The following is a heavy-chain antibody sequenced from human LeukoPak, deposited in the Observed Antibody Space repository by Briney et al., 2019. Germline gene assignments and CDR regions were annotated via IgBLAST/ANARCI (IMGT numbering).Heavy chain of an antibody. CDR2: IWYDGSNK. CDR1: GFTFSSYG. CDR3: AKDARGSPAGYFDY. V-gene: IGHV3-33*06. D-gene: IGHD1-26*01. J-gene: IGHJ4*02. Sequence: PGRSLRLSCAASGFTFSSYGMHWVRQAPGKGLEWGAVIWYDGSNKYYADSVKGRFTISRDNSKNTLYLQMNSLRAEDTAVYYCAKDARGSPAGYFDYWGQGTLVTVSS.